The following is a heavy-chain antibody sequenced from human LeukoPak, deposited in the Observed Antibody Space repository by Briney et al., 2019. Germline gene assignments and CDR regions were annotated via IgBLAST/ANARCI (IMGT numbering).Heavy chain of an antibody. Sequence: PGGSLKLSCAASGFTFTSFSFNWVRQAPGKGLEWVSSINTRSSYIWYADSVKGRFTISRDNAQNSLYLQMNSLRVEDTAVYFCVRELSGSGNVYYFDHWGQGTLVTVSS. J-gene: IGHJ4*02. D-gene: IGHD6-19*01. CDR1: GFTFTSFS. V-gene: IGHV3-21*01. CDR2: INTRSSYI. CDR3: VRELSGSGNVYYFDH.